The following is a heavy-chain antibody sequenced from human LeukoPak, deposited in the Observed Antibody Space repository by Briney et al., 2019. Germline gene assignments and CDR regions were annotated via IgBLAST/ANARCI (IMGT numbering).Heavy chain of an antibody. CDR1: GFTFDDYG. V-gene: IGHV3-20*04. CDR2: INWNGGST. J-gene: IGHJ3*02. D-gene: IGHD4-17*01. Sequence: GGSLRLSCAASGFTFDDYGMSWVRQAPGKGLEWVSGINWNGGSTGYADSVKGRFTISRDNAKNSLYLQMNSLRAEDTAVYYCARGGDYAPNRDAFDIWGQGTMVTVSS. CDR3: ARGGDYAPNRDAFDI.